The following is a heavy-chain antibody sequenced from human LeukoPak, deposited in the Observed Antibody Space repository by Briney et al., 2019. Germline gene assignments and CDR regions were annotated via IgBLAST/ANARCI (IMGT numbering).Heavy chain of an antibody. CDR1: GDSVSSNSAA. CDR2: TYYRSKWYN. Sequence: SQTLSLTCAISGDSVSSNSAAWSWIRQSPSRGLEWLGRTYYRSKWYNDYAVSVKSRITINPDTSKNQFSLQLNSVTPEDTAVYYCAREAFEQNPSYYYYGMDVWGQGTTVTVSS. CDR3: AREAFEQNPSYYYYGMDV. D-gene: IGHD3-16*01. V-gene: IGHV6-1*01. J-gene: IGHJ6*02.